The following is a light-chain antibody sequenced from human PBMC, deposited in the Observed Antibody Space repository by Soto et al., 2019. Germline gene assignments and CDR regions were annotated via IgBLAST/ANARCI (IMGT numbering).Light chain of an antibody. J-gene: IGKJ2*01. Sequence: DIQMTQSPSDLSASVGDRVTITCRASQTISTWLAWYQQKPGKAPNLLIYDASRLESGVPSRFSGSGSGTEFTLTISSLQPDDFATYYCQQYNSYPYTFGQGTKLEIK. V-gene: IGKV1-5*01. CDR3: QQYNSYPYT. CDR2: DAS. CDR1: QTISTW.